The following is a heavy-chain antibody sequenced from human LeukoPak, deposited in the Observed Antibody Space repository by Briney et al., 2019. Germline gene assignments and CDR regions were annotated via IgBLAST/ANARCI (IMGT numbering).Heavy chain of an antibody. CDR3: ARFLAVAGNRYYYGMDV. Sequence: AGSLRLSCAASGFTFDDYGMSWVRQAPGKGLEWVSGINWNGGSTGNADSVKGRFTISRDNAKNSLYLQMNSLRAEDTALYHCARFLAVAGNRYYYGMDVWGQGTTVTVSS. CDR1: GFTFDDYG. CDR2: INWNGGST. J-gene: IGHJ6*02. D-gene: IGHD6-19*01. V-gene: IGHV3-20*01.